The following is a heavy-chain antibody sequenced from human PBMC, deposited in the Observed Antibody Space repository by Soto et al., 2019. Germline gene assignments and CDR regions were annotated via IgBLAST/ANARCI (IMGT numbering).Heavy chain of an antibody. Sequence: SETLSLTCTVSGGSVSRYYWGWIRQPPGKGLEWIGYIYYSGSTKYNPSLKSRVTMSVDTSNNQFSLKVSSVTAADTAVYYCARHSNRNYGLYYFDFWGLGALVTVSS. D-gene: IGHD4-4*01. CDR2: IYYSGST. V-gene: IGHV4-59*08. CDR1: GGSVSRYY. J-gene: IGHJ4*02. CDR3: ARHSNRNYGLYYFDF.